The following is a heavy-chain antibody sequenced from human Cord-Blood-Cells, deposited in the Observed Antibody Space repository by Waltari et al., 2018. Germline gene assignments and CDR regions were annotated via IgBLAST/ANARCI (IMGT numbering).Heavy chain of an antibody. CDR1: GGSFSGYY. J-gene: IGHJ6*02. CDR2: INHSGST. Sequence: QVQLQQWGAGLLKPSETLSLTCAVYGGSFSGYYWSWIRQPPGKGLEWIGEINHSGSTNYNPSLKSRVTRSVGTSKNQFSLKLSSVTAADTAVYYCARGRRYYYYYGIDVWGQGTTVTVSS. CDR3: ARGRRYYYYYGIDV. V-gene: IGHV4-34*01.